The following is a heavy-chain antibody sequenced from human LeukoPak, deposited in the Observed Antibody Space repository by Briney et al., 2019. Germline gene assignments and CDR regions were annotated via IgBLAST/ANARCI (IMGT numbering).Heavy chain of an antibody. CDR2: IFRSGSSI. J-gene: IGHJ6*03. CDR1: GFTFNTYS. Sequence: GGSLRLSCAASGFTFNTYSMNWVRQAPGKGLEWVSFIFRSGSSIYYADSVKGRFTISRDNAKNSLYLQMNSLRAEDTAVYYCARAVGATRVIDYYYYYMDVWGKGTTVTVSS. V-gene: IGHV3-21*01. CDR3: ARAVGATRVIDYYYYYMDV. D-gene: IGHD1-26*01.